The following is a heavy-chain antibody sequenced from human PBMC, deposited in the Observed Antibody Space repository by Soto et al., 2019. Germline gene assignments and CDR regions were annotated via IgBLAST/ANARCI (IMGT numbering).Heavy chain of an antibody. CDR3: ARDLWFGEFSVGGMDV. V-gene: IGHV3-30-3*01. J-gene: IGHJ6*02. D-gene: IGHD3-10*01. CDR2: ISYDGSNK. CDR1: GFTFSSYA. Sequence: PGGSLRLSCAASGFTFSSYAMHWVRQAPGKGLEWVAVISYDGSNKYYADSVKGRFTISRDNSKNTLYLQMNSLRAEDTAVYYCARDLWFGEFSVGGMDVWGQGTTVTVSS.